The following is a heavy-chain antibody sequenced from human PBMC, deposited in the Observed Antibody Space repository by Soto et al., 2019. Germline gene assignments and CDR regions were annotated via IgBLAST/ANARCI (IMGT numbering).Heavy chain of an antibody. V-gene: IGHV1-46*01. Sequence: SVKVSCKASGCTFTSYYMHWVRQAPGQGLEWMGIINPSGGSTSYAQKFQGRVTMTRDTSTSTVYMELSSLRSEDTAVYYCARSPPLYPPFDYWGQGTLVTVSS. CDR3: ARSPPLYPPFDY. CDR1: GCTFTSYY. J-gene: IGHJ4*02. CDR2: INPSGGST.